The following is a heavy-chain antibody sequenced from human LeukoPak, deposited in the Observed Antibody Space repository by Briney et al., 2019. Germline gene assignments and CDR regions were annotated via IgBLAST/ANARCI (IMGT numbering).Heavy chain of an antibody. Sequence: GASLRLSCAASGFTFSNYAMSWVRQAPGKGLEWASAITGSGGNTYYADSVKGRFTISRDNSKNTLYLQMNSLRAENTAVYYCAKDDSSGAFDYWGQGTLVTVSS. J-gene: IGHJ4*02. CDR3: AKDDSSGAFDY. V-gene: IGHV3-23*01. D-gene: IGHD3-22*01. CDR2: ITGSGGNT. CDR1: GFTFSNYA.